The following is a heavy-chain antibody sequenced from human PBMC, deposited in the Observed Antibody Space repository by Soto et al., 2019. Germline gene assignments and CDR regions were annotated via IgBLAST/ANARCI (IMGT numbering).Heavy chain of an antibody. J-gene: IGHJ6*02. V-gene: IGHV6-1*01. D-gene: IGHD3-10*01. CDR3: TGITWFRGMDV. CDR2: TYYKSKWNN. CDR1: GDSVSSNSAG. Sequence: SQTLSLTCVISGDSVSSNSAGWNWIRQSPSRGLEWLGRTYYKSKWNNDYALSVKSRITINPDTSKDQFSLHLYSVTPEDTAVYYCTGITWFRGMDVWGQGTPVTVSS.